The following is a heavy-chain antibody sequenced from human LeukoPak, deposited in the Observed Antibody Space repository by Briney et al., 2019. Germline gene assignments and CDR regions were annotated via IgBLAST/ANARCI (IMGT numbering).Heavy chain of an antibody. CDR1: GFTFSSYS. D-gene: IGHD3-9*01. Sequence: GGSLRLSCAASGFTFSSYSMNWVRQAPGKGLEWVSYISSSNSTIYYADSVKGRFTISRDNAKNSLYLQMNSLRAEDTAVYYCARDVSGYDILTGYSPYFDYWGQGTLVTVSS. V-gene: IGHV3-48*04. CDR3: ARDVSGYDILTGYSPYFDY. CDR2: ISSSNSTI. J-gene: IGHJ4*02.